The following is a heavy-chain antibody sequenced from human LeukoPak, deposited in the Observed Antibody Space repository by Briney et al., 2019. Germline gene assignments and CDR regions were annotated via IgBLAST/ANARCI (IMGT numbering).Heavy chain of an antibody. Sequence: ASVKVSCKASGYXFTSYGISWVRQAPGQGREWLGWISAYNGNTNYAQKLQGRVTMTTDTSTSTAYMELRSLRSDDTAVYYCARTYYYDSSGSHFQHWGQGTLVTVSS. V-gene: IGHV1-18*01. CDR1: GYXFTSYG. J-gene: IGHJ1*01. CDR2: ISAYNGNT. CDR3: ARTYYYDSSGSHFQH. D-gene: IGHD3-22*01.